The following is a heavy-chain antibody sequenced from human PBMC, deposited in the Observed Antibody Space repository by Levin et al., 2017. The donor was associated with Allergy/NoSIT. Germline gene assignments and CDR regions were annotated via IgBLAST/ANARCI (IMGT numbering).Heavy chain of an antibody. D-gene: IGHD3-22*01. CDR2: IDSRGGST. CDR3: AKQAGQTSMIAVLIPSLEY. Sequence: GGSLRLSCAASGFTFSNYAMTWVRQAPGKGLEWVSAIDSRGGSTYYADSVKGRFTIYRDNSKNTLSLQMNSLRAEDTAIYYCAKQAGQTSMIAVLIPSLEYWGQGTLVTVSS. J-gene: IGHJ4*02. CDR1: GFTFSNYA. V-gene: IGHV3-23*01.